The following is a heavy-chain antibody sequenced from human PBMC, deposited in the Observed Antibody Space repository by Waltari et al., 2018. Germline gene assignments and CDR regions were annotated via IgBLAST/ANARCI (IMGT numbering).Heavy chain of an antibody. CDR2: IIPILGIA. CDR1: GGTFSSYT. J-gene: IGHJ4*02. Sequence: QVQLVQPGAEVKKPGSSVKVSCKASGGTFSSYTISWLRQAPGQGLEWMGRIIPILGIANYAQKFQGRVTITADKSTSTAYMELSSLRSEDTAVYYCARELGYCTNGVCFYFDYWGQGTLVTVSS. D-gene: IGHD2-8*01. CDR3: ARELGYCTNGVCFYFDY. V-gene: IGHV1-69*08.